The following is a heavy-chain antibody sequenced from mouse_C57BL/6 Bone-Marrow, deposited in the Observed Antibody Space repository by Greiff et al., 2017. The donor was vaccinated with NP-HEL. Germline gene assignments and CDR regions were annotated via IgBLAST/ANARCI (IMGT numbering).Heavy chain of an antibody. Sequence: VQLQQPGAELVKPGASVKMSCKASGYTFTSYWITWVKQRPGQGLEWIGDIYPGSGSTNYNEKFKSKATLTVDTSSSTAYMQLSSLTSEDSAVYYCARRVYYYGSSPNYFDYWGKGTTLTVSS. J-gene: IGHJ2*01. V-gene: IGHV1-55*01. CDR2: IYPGSGST. D-gene: IGHD1-1*01. CDR3: ARRVYYYGSSPNYFDY. CDR1: GYTFTSYW.